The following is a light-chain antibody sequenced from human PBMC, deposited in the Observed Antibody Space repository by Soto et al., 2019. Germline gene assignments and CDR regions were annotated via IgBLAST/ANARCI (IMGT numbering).Light chain of an antibody. Sequence: VLTQSPLSLSVTLGQPASISCRSSQSLIYSNGNTYLNWYRQRPGQSPRRLIYQVSIRDSGVPDRFSGSGSGSGTDFTLKISRVEAEYVGVYYCMEGTTSFGQGTKVDIK. V-gene: IGKV2-30*01. CDR1: QSLIYSNGNTY. CDR2: QVS. J-gene: IGKJ1*01. CDR3: MEGTTS.